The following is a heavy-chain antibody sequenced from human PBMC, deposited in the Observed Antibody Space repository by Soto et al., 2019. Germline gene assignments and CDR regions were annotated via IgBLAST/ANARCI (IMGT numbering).Heavy chain of an antibody. CDR2: TYYRSKWYN. D-gene: IGHD3-10*01. CDR1: GDSVSSNSAA. J-gene: IGHJ6*02. Sequence: QVQLQQSGPGLVKPSQTLSLTCAISGDSVSSNSAAWNWIRQSPSRGLEWLGRTYYRSKWYNDYAVSVKSRITINPDTSKNQFSLQLNSVTPEDTAVYYCARDLRAVVRGVIGNYYYYYGMDVWGQGTTVTVSS. V-gene: IGHV6-1*01. CDR3: ARDLRAVVRGVIGNYYYYYGMDV.